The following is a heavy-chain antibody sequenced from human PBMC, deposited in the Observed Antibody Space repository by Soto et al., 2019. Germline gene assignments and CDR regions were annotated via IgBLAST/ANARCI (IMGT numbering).Heavy chain of an antibody. CDR2: ISVSNGKT. J-gene: IGHJ6*02. Sequence: QVQLVQSGPEVKKPGASVKVSCKASGYIFNNYGLSWVRQAPGDGLEWMGWISVSNGKTHSAQKFQGRVTTTPETSTSTAYMDIRSLGSDETAVYYCARDDRQWAGAEAVVTATSVYPGMHVWGQGTTVTVSS. CDR1: GYIFNNYG. D-gene: IGHD2-21*02. V-gene: IGHV1-18*01. CDR3: ARDDRQWAGAEAVVTATSVYPGMHV.